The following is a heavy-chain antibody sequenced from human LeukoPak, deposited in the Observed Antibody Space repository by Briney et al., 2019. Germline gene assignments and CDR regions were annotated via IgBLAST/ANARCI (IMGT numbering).Heavy chain of an antibody. CDR1: GFTFSNAW. V-gene: IGHV3-15*01. J-gene: IGHJ6*03. D-gene: IGHD2-2*01. CDR2: IKSKTDGGTT. CDR3: TTGSTSSHYYYMDV. Sequence: PGGSLRLSCAASGFTFSNAWMSWVRQAPGKGLEWVGRIKSKTDGGTTDYAAPVKGRFTISRDDSKNTLYLQMNSLKTEDTAVYYCTTGSTSSHYYYMDVWGKGTTVTVSS.